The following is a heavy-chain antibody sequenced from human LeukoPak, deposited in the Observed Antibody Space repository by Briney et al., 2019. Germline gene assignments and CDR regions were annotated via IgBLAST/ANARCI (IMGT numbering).Heavy chain of an antibody. CDR3: ARDVFGVDDAFYF. J-gene: IGHJ3*01. CDR1: GYTFTDYY. CDR2: ISPNSGGT. Sequence: GASVKVSCKASGYTFTDYYIHWMRQAPGQGLEWMGWISPNSGGTNYAQNFQGRVTMTRDTSISTVYMELPRLTSDDTAVYYCARDVFGVDDAFYFWGQGTMVPVSS. V-gene: IGHV1-2*02. D-gene: IGHD2-8*01.